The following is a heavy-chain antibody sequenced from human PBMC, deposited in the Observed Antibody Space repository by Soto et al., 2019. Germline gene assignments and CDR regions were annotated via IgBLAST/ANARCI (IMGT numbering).Heavy chain of an antibody. Sequence: ASVKVSCKASGYTFTSYYMHWVRQAPGQGLEWMGIINPSGGSTTYAQEFQGRVTMTRDTSTSTVYMELSSLRSEDTAVYYCARDYDILTAYQYYFDYWGQGTLVTVSS. CDR3: ARDYDILTAYQYYFDY. CDR1: GYTFTSYY. D-gene: IGHD3-9*01. J-gene: IGHJ4*02. V-gene: IGHV1-46*01. CDR2: INPSGGST.